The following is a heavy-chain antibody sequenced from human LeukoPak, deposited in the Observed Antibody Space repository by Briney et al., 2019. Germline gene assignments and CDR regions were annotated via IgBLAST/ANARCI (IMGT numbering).Heavy chain of an antibody. CDR2: ITYDGST. V-gene: IGHV4-34*01. CDR3: ARGLASGYPPIPFDY. D-gene: IGHD3-3*01. Sequence: SEALSLTCAVFGGSFDGYYWSWIRQPPGKGLEWIGEITYDGSTNYNPSLKSRVTISADTSKIQFSLNLSSVTAADTAIYYCARGLASGYPPIPFDYWGQGTQVTVSS. CDR1: GGSFDGYY. J-gene: IGHJ4*02.